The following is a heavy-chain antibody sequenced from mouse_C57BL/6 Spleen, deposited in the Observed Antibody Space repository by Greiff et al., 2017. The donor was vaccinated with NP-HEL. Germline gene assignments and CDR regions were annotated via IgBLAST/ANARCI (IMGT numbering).Heavy chain of an antibody. V-gene: IGHV1-82*01. CDR2: IYPGDGDT. D-gene: IGHD1-1*01. CDR1: GYAFSSSW. Sequence: SGPELVKPGASVKISCKASGYAFSSSWMNWVKQRPGKGLEWIGRIYPGDGDTNYNGKFKGKATLTADKSSSTAYMQLSSLTSEDSAVYFCALIYFDYWGQGTTLTVSS. J-gene: IGHJ2*01. CDR3: ALIYFDY.